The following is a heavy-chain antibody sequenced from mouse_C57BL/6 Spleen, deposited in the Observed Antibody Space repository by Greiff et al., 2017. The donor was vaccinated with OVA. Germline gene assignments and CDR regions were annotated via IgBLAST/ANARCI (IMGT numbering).Heavy chain of an antibody. Sequence: VQLQQSGAELARPGASVKMSCKASGYTFTSYTMHWVKQRPGQGLEWIGYINPSSGYTKYNQKFKDKATLTADKSSSTAYMQLSSLTSEDSAVDYCAGFTTLVPLAYWGKGTLVTVSA. CDR3: AGFTTLVPLAY. J-gene: IGHJ3*01. CDR2: INPSSGYT. V-gene: IGHV1-4*01. CDR1: GYTFTSYT. D-gene: IGHD1-1*01.